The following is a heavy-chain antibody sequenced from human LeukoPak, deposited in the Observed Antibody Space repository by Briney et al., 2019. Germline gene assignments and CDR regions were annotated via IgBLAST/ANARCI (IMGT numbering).Heavy chain of an antibody. D-gene: IGHD3-10*01. CDR2: IYTSGST. CDR3: ARSSGSGYD. CDR1: GASISSGSYS. Sequence: PSQTLSLTCAVSGASISSGSYSWSWIRQPAGKGLEWIGRIYTSGSTNYNPSLKSRVTISVDTSKNQFSLKLSSVTAADTAVYYCARSSGSGYDWGQGTLVTVSS. V-gene: IGHV4-61*02. J-gene: IGHJ4*02.